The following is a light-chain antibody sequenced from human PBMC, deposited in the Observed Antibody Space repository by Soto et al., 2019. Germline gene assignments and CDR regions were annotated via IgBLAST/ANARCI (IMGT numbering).Light chain of an antibody. J-gene: IGKJ1*01. V-gene: IGKV3-11*01. CDR3: QQRSDWPPWT. CDR1: ESVRTN. CDR2: GAS. Sequence: EIVITHSPATLSLSPRERATLSCLASESVRTNLACYQQKAGQAPRLLIYGASTRATGIPARFSGSGSGTDFTLTISSLEPEDFAAYYCQQRSDWPPWTFGQGTKVDIK.